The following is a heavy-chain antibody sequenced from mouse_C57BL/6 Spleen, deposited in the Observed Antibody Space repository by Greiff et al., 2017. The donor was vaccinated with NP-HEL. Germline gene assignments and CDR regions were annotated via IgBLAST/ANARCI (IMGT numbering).Heavy chain of an antibody. V-gene: IGHV3-6*01. D-gene: IGHD2-2*01. Sequence: DVKLQESGPGLVKPSQSLSLTCSVTGYSITSGYYWNWIRQFPGNKLEWMGYISYDGSNNYNPSLKNRISITRDTSKNQVFLKLNSVTTEDTATYYCARDDYGYDGFAYWGQGTLVTVSA. J-gene: IGHJ3*01. CDR3: ARDDYGYDGFAY. CDR1: GYSITSGYY. CDR2: ISYDGSN.